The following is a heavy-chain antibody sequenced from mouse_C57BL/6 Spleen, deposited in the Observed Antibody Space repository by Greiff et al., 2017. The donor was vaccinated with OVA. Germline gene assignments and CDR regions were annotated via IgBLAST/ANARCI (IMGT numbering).Heavy chain of an antibody. CDR3: AIYWGGGY. CDR1: GYTFTSYW. V-gene: IGHV1-50*01. D-gene: IGHD4-1*01. Sequence: QVQLKQPGAELVKPGASVKLSCKASGYTFTSYWMQWVKQRPGQGLEWIGEIDPSDSYTNYNQKFKGKATLTVDTSSSTAYMQLSSLTSEDSAVYYCAIYWGGGYWGQGTTLTVSS. CDR2: IDPSDSYT. J-gene: IGHJ2*01.